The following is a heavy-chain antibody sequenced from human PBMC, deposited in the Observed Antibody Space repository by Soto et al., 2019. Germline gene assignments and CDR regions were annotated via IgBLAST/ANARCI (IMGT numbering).Heavy chain of an antibody. V-gene: IGHV3-74*01. CDR1: GFTFSTYW. Sequence: EVLLVESGGGLVQPGGSLRLSCAASGFTFSTYWMHWVRQAPGKGLVWVSRIKSDGSSANYADSVKGRFTISRDNAKNTLYLQMNSLRAEDTAVYYCTRAYTGFDCWGQGTLVTVSS. J-gene: IGHJ4*02. D-gene: IGHD4-4*01. CDR2: IKSDGSSA. CDR3: TRAYTGFDC.